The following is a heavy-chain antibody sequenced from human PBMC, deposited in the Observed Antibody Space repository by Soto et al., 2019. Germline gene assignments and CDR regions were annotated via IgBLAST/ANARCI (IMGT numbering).Heavy chain of an antibody. D-gene: IGHD6-13*01. CDR1: GYTFTSYG. CDR2: ISAYNGNT. J-gene: IGHJ4*02. V-gene: IGHV1-18*01. CDR3: ARDSAVEQQLATIDY. Sequence: QVQLVQSGAEVKKPGASVTVSCKASGYTFTSYGISWVRQAPGQGLEWMGWISAYNGNTNYAQKLQGRVTMTTDTSTSTAYMELRSLRSDDTAVYYCARDSAVEQQLATIDYWGQGTLVTVSS.